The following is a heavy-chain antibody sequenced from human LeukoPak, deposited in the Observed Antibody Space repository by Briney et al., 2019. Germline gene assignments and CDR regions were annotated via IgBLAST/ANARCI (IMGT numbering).Heavy chain of an antibody. CDR2: IIPIFGTA. D-gene: IGHD6-19*01. CDR3: ASGIAVAQGVADAFDI. Sequence: GASVKVSCKASGYTFTSYYMHWVRQAPGQGLEWMGGIIPIFGTANYAQKFQGRVTITADKSTSTAYMELSSLRSEDTAVYYCASGIAVAQGVADAFDIWGQGTMVTVSS. V-gene: IGHV1-69*06. J-gene: IGHJ3*02. CDR1: GYTFTSYY.